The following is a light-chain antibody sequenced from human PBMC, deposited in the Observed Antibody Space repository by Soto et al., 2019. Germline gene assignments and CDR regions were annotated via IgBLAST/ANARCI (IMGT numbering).Light chain of an antibody. Sequence: DIQMTQSPSSLFASVGDRVTITCRASQGIRNNLGWYQQRPGEAPKRLIYGASSFQRGVPSRFSGSGSGTEYTLTISSLRPAESATYDWLQHYSYPRTFSQGTKLEIK. CDR2: GAS. V-gene: IGKV1-17*01. J-gene: IGKJ1*01. CDR1: QGIRNN. CDR3: LQHYSYPRT.